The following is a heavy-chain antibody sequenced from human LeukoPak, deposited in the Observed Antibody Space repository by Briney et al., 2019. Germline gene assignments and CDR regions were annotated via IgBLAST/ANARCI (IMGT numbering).Heavy chain of an antibody. CDR3: AKTGLGDSSSWYWEYFDY. CDR1: GFTFSSYG. J-gene: IGHJ4*02. D-gene: IGHD6-13*01. CDR2: ISDDGSNK. V-gene: IGHV3-30*18. Sequence: RGSLRLSCAASGFTFSSYGMHWVRQAPGQGLEWVAVISDDGSNKYYADSVKGRFTISRDNSKNTLYLQMNSLRAEDTAVYYCAKTGLGDSSSWYWEYFDYWGQGTLVTVSS.